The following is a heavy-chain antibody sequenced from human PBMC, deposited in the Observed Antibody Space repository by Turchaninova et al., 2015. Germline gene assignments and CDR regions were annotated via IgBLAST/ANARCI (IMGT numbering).Heavy chain of an antibody. V-gene: IGHV3-30-3*01. D-gene: IGHD2-8*01. CDR3: ARDWGTNYSYFDL. J-gene: IGHJ2*01. Sequence: QLVXSXGGXXQPGXXLGLSFAASAFPFRSDTVHWVRQAPGKGLEWLAVISYDGGNYYYADSVKGRFTISRDNSKNTLYLQMNSLRDEDTAVYYCARDWGTNYSYFDLWGRGTLVTVSS. CDR1: AFPFRSDT. CDR2: ISYDGGNY.